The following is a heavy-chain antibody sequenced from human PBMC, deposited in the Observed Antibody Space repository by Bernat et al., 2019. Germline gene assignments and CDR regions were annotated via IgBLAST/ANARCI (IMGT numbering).Heavy chain of an antibody. J-gene: IGHJ4*02. D-gene: IGHD5-12*01. Sequence: RLLESGGGLVQPGGSLRLSCAASGFTFSSYWMHWVRQAPGKGLVWVSRIYSDGTVSYADSVKGRFTISRDDAKNTLYLQMNSLRAEDTAVYYCTRGNSGYGRFDYWGQGTLVTVSS. V-gene: IGHV3-74*02. CDR2: IYSDGTV. CDR3: TRGNSGYGRFDY. CDR1: GFTFSSYW.